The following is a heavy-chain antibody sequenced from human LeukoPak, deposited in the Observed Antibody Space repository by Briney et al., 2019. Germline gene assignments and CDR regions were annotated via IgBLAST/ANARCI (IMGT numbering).Heavy chain of an antibody. CDR3: ARHYGP. CDR2: IYYSGST. Sequence: GSLRLSCTASGFSFSDYYMDWVRQPPGKGLEWIGSIYYSGSTYYNPSLKSRVTISVDTSKNQFSLKLNSVTATDTAVYYYARHYGPWGQGTLVTVSS. J-gene: IGHJ4*02. CDR1: GFSFSDYY. D-gene: IGHD3-10*01. V-gene: IGHV4-39*01.